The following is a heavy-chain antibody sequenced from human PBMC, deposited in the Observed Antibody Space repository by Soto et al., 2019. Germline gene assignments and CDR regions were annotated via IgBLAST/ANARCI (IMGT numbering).Heavy chain of an antibody. D-gene: IGHD3-10*01. CDR2: ISTTGGST. CDR1: GFTFNAYS. CDR3: ARPDGSTSSFRY. Sequence: DVQLLESGGSLVQPGGSLRLSCAASGFTFNAYSLSWVRQAPGKGLEWVSAISTTGGSTYYADSVKGRFSISRDNSQNTLSLQMRSLRAEDTAVYFCARPDGSTSSFRYWGQGTLVTVSS. V-gene: IGHV3-23*01. J-gene: IGHJ4*02.